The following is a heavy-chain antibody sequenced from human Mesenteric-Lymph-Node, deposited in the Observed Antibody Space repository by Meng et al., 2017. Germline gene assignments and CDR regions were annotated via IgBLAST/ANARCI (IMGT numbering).Heavy chain of an antibody. Sequence: ASVKVSCKASGYTFTGYYMHWVRQAPGQGLDWMGWINPNSGGTNYAQKFQGRVTMTRDTSISTAYMELSRLRSDDTAVYYCARYSWGIAAAGPDYWGQGTLVTVSS. D-gene: IGHD6-13*01. CDR1: GYTFTGYY. CDR3: ARYSWGIAAAGPDY. J-gene: IGHJ4*02. V-gene: IGHV1-2*02. CDR2: INPNSGGT.